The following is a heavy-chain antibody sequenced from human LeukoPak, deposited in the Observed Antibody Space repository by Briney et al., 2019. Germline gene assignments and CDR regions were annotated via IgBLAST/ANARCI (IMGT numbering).Heavy chain of an antibody. CDR1: GFTFSSYS. V-gene: IGHV3-48*01. J-gene: IGHJ1*01. CDR3: ARVRYSSGWQYFQH. CDR2: ISSSSSTI. D-gene: IGHD6-19*01. Sequence: GGSLRLSCAASGFTFSSYSMNWIRQAPGKGLEWVSYISSSSSTIYYADSVKGRFTISRDNAKNSLYLQMNSLRAEDTAVYYCARVRYSSGWQYFQHWGQGTLVTVSS.